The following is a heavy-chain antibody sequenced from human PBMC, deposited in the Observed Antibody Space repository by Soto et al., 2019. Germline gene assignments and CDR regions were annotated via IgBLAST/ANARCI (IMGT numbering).Heavy chain of an antibody. CDR3: ARRSYYGMDV. CDR2: ISSSSSTI. V-gene: IGHV3-48*01. CDR1: GFTFSSYS. Sequence: EVQLVESGGGLVQPGGSLRLSCAASGFTFSSYSMNWVRQAPGKGLEWVSYISSSSSTIYYADSVKGRFTISRDNAKNALYLQMNSLRAEDPAVYYCARRSYYGMDVWGQGTTVTVSS. J-gene: IGHJ6*02.